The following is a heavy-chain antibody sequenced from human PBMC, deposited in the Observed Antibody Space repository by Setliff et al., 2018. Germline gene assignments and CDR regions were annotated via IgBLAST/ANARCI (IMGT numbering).Heavy chain of an antibody. CDR1: GYTFTGYY. V-gene: IGHV3-30*18. D-gene: IGHD3-10*01. CDR3: AKFSGSGSSAY. J-gene: IGHJ4*02. Sequence: SCKASGYTFTGYYMHWVRQAPGKGLEWVAVISYDGSNKYYADSVKGRFTISRDNSKNTLYLQMNSLRAEDTAVYYCAKFSGSGSSAYWGQGTLVTVSS. CDR2: ISYDGSNK.